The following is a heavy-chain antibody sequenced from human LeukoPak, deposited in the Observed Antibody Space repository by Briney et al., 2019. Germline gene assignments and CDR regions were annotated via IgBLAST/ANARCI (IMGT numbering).Heavy chain of an antibody. CDR3: ARDTAPVGYYDSSGYYS. J-gene: IGHJ4*02. V-gene: IGHV3-21*01. D-gene: IGHD3-22*01. Sequence: PGGSLRLSCAASGFTFSSYSMNWVRQAPGKGLEWVSSISSSSSYIYYADSVKGRFTISRDNAKNSLYLQMNSLRAEDTAVYYCARDTAPVGYYDSSGYYSWGQGTLVTVSS. CDR1: GFTFSSYS. CDR2: ISSSSSYI.